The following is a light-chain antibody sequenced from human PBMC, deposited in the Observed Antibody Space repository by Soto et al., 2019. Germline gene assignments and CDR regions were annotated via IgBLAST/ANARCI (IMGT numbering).Light chain of an antibody. J-gene: IGKJ4*01. Sequence: DIQMTQSPSSLSASVGDRVTITCRASQGISNYLAWYQQKPGKVPKLLIYAASTLQSGVPSRFSGSGSGTDFTLTISSLQPEDVATYYCQKYNSALGVTFGVGTKGEIK. V-gene: IGKV1-27*01. CDR3: QKYNSALGVT. CDR1: QGISNY. CDR2: AAS.